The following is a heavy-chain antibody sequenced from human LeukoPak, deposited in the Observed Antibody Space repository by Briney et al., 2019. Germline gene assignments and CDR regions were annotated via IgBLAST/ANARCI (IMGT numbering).Heavy chain of an antibody. CDR2: ISAYNGNT. CDR1: GYTFTSYG. Sequence: ASVKVSCKASGYTFTSYGISWVRQAPGQGLEWMGWISAYNGNTNYAQKLQGRVTMTTDTSTSTAYMELRSLRSDDTAMYYCARDRGDSGSGWYPSPSGYWGQGTLVTVSS. J-gene: IGHJ4*02. CDR3: ARDRGDSGSGWYPSPSGY. D-gene: IGHD6-19*01. V-gene: IGHV1-18*01.